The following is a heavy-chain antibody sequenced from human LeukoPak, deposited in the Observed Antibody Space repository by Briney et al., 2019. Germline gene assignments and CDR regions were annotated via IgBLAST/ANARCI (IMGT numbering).Heavy chain of an antibody. CDR2: ISGSGGTI. CDR3: ARAMMVVANLWGVYDY. V-gene: IGHV3-23*01. CDR1: GFSSYNYA. D-gene: IGHD3-22*01. J-gene: IGHJ4*02. Sequence: PGGSLRLSCAASGFSSYNYAVSWVRQAPGKGLEWLSGISGSGGTIYYVDSVKGRFTISRDNSKNTLYLQMNSLRAEDTAVYYCARAMMVVANLWGVYDYWGQGTLVTVSS.